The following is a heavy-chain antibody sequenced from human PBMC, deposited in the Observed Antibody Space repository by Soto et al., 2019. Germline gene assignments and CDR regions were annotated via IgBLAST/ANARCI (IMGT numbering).Heavy chain of an antibody. Sequence: QVQLLQSGAEVKKPGASVKVSCKASGYTFTSYGISWVRQAPGHGLEWIGWISAYNGNTNYAQKLQGRVTVTTDTSTSTAYMELRSLRSDDTAVYYCARDVQTTKDYDVWSADWGVLDYWCQGPKVTVSS. V-gene: IGHV1-18*01. CDR3: ARDVQTTKDYDVWSADWGVLDY. D-gene: IGHD3-3*01. CDR1: GYTFTSYG. J-gene: IGHJ4*02. CDR2: ISAYNGNT.